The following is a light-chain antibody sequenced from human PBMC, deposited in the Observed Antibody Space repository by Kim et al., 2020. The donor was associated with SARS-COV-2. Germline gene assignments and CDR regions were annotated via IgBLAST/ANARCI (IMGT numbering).Light chain of an antibody. CDR3: QKGRSVPRT. V-gene: IGKV1-12*01. CDR1: QGISTW. J-gene: IGKJ3*01. Sequence: DIQLTQYPSSVSASVGDTVTITCRASQGISTWLAWYQQKPGTAPRLLIYAGYTLYSGVPPRFSGSGSGTDFTLTITKLQPEDFATYFCQKGRSVPRTFVAGTKGYIK. CDR2: AGY.